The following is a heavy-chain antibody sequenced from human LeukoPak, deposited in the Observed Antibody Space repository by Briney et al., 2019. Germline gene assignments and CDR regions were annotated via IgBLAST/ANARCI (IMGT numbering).Heavy chain of an antibody. Sequence: QPGGSLRLSCAASGFTFSDHWIHWVRQAPGKGLEWVSYISRTSHTIYYADSVKGRFTISRDNAKNSLYLQMNSLRDEDTAVYYRARSTYYYDSSGYLYPSFFDYWGQGNLVTVSS. D-gene: IGHD3-22*01. CDR2: ISRTSHTI. CDR3: ARSTYYYDSSGYLYPSFFDY. J-gene: IGHJ4*02. V-gene: IGHV3-48*02. CDR1: GFTFSDHW.